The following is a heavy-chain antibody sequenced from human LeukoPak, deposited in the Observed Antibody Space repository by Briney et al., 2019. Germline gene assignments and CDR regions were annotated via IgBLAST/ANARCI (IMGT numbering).Heavy chain of an antibody. CDR3: ARDRSPDFWSGYYRDAFDI. Sequence: GASVKVSCKASGYTFTSYGISWVRQAPGQGLEWMGWISGYNGNTNYAQKLQGRVTMTTDTSTTTAYMELRSLRSDDTAVYYCARDRSPDFWSGYYRDAFDIWGQGTMVTVSS. CDR1: GYTFTSYG. J-gene: IGHJ3*02. V-gene: IGHV1-18*01. D-gene: IGHD3-3*01. CDR2: ISGYNGNT.